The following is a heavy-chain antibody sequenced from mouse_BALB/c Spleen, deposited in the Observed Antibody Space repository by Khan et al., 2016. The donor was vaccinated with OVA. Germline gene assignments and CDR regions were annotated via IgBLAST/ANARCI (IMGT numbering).Heavy chain of an antibody. J-gene: IGHJ2*01. V-gene: IGHV3-2*02. Sequence: EVKLEESGPGLVKPSQSLSLTCTVTGYSITSDYAWNWIRQFPGNKLEWMGYISYSGRTSYNPSLKSRISITRDTSKNQFFLQLNSVTTEGTATYYCARSVTITTVVATDFDYWGQGTTLTVSS. D-gene: IGHD1-1*01. CDR2: ISYSGRT. CDR1: GYSITSDYA. CDR3: ARSVTITTVVATDFDY.